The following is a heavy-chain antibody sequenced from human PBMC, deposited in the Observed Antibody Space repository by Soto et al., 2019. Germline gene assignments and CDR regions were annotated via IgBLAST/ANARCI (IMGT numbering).Heavy chain of an antibody. CDR1: GFTFDHYS. CDR3: AKGGADGFCSGGRSYFDS. Sequence: EVQLVESGGGLVQPGRSLRLSCAASGFTFDHYSMHWVRRAPGKGLEWVSSISWDSNIVGYADSVEGRFTTTKDNAKNSLYLQMNRLRPEDTVLYYCAKGGADGFCSGGRSYFDSWGQGTLVTVSS. CDR2: ISWDSNIV. V-gene: IGHV3-9*01. J-gene: IGHJ4*02. D-gene: IGHD2-15*01.